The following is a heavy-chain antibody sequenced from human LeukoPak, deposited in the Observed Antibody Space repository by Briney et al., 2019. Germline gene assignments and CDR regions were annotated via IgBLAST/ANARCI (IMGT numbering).Heavy chain of an antibody. CDR1: GGSTSSYY. V-gene: IGHV4-59*01. CDR3: ARSGQNYYDSSGYHDALDI. Sequence: PSETLSLTCTVSGGSTSSYYWSWIRQPPGKGLEWIGYIYYSGSTNYNPSLKSRVTISVDTSKNQFSLKLSSVTAADTAVYYCARSGQNYYDSSGYHDALDIWGQGTMVTVSS. CDR2: IYYSGST. D-gene: IGHD3-22*01. J-gene: IGHJ3*02.